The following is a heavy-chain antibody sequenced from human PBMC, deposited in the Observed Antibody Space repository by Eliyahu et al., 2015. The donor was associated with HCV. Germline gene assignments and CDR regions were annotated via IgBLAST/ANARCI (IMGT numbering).Heavy chain of an antibody. CDR2: ISDSGDST. Sequence: EVQLLESGGGLVQPGGSLRLSCAASGFIFSNSAMNWVRQAPGRGLEWVSVISDSGDSTYYADSVKGRFTISRENSKNTLYLQMNSLRAEDTAVYYCAKDLAVAGTSYPKYFDYWGQGTLVTVSS. CDR3: AKDLAVAGTSYPKYFDY. D-gene: IGHD6-19*01. J-gene: IGHJ4*02. CDR1: GFIFSNSA. V-gene: IGHV3-23*01.